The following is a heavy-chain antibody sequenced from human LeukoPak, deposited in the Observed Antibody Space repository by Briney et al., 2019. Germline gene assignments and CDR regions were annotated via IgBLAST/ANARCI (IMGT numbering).Heavy chain of an antibody. D-gene: IGHD5-12*01. CDR3: ARGKPGYSGYYYGMDV. CDR2: IYYNGST. V-gene: IGHV4-59*01. CDR1: GGSISSYY. J-gene: IGHJ6*02. Sequence: SETLSLTCTVSGGSISSYYWSWIRQPPGKGLEWIGYIYYNGSTNYNPSLKSRVTISVDKSKNQFSLKLSSVTAADTAVYYCARGKPGYSGYYYGMDVWGQGTTVTVSS.